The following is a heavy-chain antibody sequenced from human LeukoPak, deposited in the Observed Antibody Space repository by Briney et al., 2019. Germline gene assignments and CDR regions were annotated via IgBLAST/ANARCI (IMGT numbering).Heavy chain of an antibody. V-gene: IGHV4-39*07. Sequence: SGTLSLTCAVSGGSMSSSAFYWGWIRQPPGKGLEWLATIYYSGSTYYNPSLKSRVTISVDTSKNQFSLRLISVTAADTAVYYCARDPASGFTSKRYYFDYWGQGTLVTVSS. J-gene: IGHJ4*02. CDR2: IYYSGST. CDR1: GGSMSSSAFY. D-gene: IGHD6-13*01. CDR3: ARDPASGFTSKRYYFDY.